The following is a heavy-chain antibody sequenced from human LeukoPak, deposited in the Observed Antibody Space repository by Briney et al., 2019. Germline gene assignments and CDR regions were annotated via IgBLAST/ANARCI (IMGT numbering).Heavy chain of an antibody. CDR3: AKDYESSAYYYSYSYLDY. D-gene: IGHD3-22*01. CDR2: VSGSGGST. CDR1: GFTFSSHA. Sequence: GGSLRLSCAASGFTFSSHAMGWVRQAAEKGLEWVSVVSGSGGSTFYANSVKGRFTISRDNSKNTLFLQMNSLRAEDTAIYYCAKDYESSAYYYSYSYLDYWGQGALVTVSS. V-gene: IGHV3-23*01. J-gene: IGHJ4*02.